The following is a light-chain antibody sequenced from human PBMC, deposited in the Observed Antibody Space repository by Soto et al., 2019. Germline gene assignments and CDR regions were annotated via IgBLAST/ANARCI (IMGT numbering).Light chain of an antibody. CDR3: QSFDSDWSVV. CDR2: GSN. Sequence: QSVLTQAPSVSGAPGQRVTIYCTGSSSNIGAANDVHWYQQLPGTAPKLLIYGSNNRPSGVPDRFSVSKSGTSASLAITGLQAEDEADYYCQSFDSDWSVVFGGGTKLTVL. V-gene: IGLV1-40*01. J-gene: IGLJ3*02. CDR1: SSNIGAAND.